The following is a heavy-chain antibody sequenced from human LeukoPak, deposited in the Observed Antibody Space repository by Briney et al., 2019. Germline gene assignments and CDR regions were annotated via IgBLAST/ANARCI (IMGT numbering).Heavy chain of an antibody. Sequence: PGGSLRVSCVVSGFTFSSYAMSWVRQAPGKGLEGVSTISGSGGSTFYADSVKGRFTISRDNSKNTLYLQMNSLRAEDTAVYYCAKSGYVYYWGQGTLVTVSS. D-gene: IGHD5-12*01. J-gene: IGHJ4*02. CDR2: ISGSGGST. CDR1: GFTFSSYA. CDR3: AKSGYVYY. V-gene: IGHV3-23*01.